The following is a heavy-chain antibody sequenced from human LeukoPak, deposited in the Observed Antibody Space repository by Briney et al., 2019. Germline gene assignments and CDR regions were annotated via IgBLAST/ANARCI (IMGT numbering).Heavy chain of an antibody. CDR3: ARLGRGGAVSFDY. CDR1: GGSISSYY. Sequence: PSETLSLTCTVSGGSISSYYWSWIRQPPGKGLEWIGYIYYSGSTNYNPSLKSRVTISVDTSKNQFSLKLSSVTAADTAVYYCARLGRGGAVSFDYWGQGTLVTVSS. J-gene: IGHJ4*02. CDR2: IYYSGST. V-gene: IGHV4-59*08. D-gene: IGHD3-16*01.